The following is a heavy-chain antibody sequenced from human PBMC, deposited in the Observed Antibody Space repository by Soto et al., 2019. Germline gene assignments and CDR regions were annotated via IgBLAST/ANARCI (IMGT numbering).Heavy chain of an antibody. CDR2: ISYDGSNK. V-gene: IGHV3-30-3*01. J-gene: IGHJ4*02. Sequence: GGSLGLSCAASGFTFSSYAMHWVRQAPGKGLEWVAVISYDGSNKYYADSVKGRFTISRDNSKNTLYLQMNSLRAEDTAVYYCAKGLLYYYDSSGYYSDYFDYWGQGTLVTVSS. D-gene: IGHD3-22*01. CDR1: GFTFSSYA. CDR3: AKGLLYYYDSSGYYSDYFDY.